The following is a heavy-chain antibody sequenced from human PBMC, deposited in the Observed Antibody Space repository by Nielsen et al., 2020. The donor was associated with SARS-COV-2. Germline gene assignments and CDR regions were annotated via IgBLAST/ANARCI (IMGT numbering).Heavy chain of an antibody. D-gene: IGHD5-24*01. CDR2: IYQSGST. CDR3: ARDSMATADYYYYGMDV. J-gene: IGHJ6*02. CDR1: GGSISSSNW. Sequence: SETLSLTCAVSGGSISSSNWWSWVRQPPGKGLEWIGEIYQSGSTNYNPSLKSRVTISVDKSKNQFSLKLSSVTAADTAVYYCARDSMATADYYYYGMDVWGQGTTVTVSS. V-gene: IGHV4-4*02.